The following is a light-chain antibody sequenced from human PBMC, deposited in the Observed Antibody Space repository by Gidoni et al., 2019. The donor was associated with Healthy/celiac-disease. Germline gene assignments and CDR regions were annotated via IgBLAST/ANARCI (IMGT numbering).Light chain of an antibody. CDR2: EVS. J-gene: IGLJ1*01. Sequence: QSALTQPASVSGSPGHSITISCTGTSSDVGGYNYVSWYQQHPGKAPKLMIYEVSNRPSGVSNRFSGSKSGKTASLTISGLQAEDEADYYCSSYTSSSTNVFGTGTKVTVL. CDR3: SSYTSSSTNV. V-gene: IGLV2-14*01. CDR1: SSDVGGYNY.